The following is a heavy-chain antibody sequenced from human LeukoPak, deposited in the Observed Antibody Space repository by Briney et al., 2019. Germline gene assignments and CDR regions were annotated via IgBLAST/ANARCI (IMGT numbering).Heavy chain of an antibody. J-gene: IGHJ3*02. D-gene: IGHD6-13*01. CDR2: MNPNSGNT. V-gene: IGHV1-8*01. CDR1: GYTFTSCD. CDR3: ARRYSSSWFSYDAFDI. Sequence: ASVKVSCKASGYTFTSCDINWVRQATGQGLEWMGWMNPNSGNTGYAQKFQGRVTMTRNTSISTAYMELSSLRSEDTAVYYCARRYSSSWFSYDAFDIWGQGTMVTVSS.